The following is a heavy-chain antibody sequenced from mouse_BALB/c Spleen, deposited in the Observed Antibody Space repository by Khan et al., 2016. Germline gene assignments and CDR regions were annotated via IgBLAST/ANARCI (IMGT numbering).Heavy chain of an antibody. D-gene: IGHD2-14*01. CDR3: ARGRYAAWFAY. Sequence: EVQLQESGPGLVKPSQSLSLTCTVTGYSITSDYAWNWIRQFPGNKLEWMGYISYSGSTSYNPSLKSRISITRDTSKNQFFLQLNSVTTEDTATYYCARGRYAAWFAYWGQGTLVTVSA. CDR2: ISYSGST. V-gene: IGHV3-2*02. J-gene: IGHJ3*01. CDR1: GYSITSDYA.